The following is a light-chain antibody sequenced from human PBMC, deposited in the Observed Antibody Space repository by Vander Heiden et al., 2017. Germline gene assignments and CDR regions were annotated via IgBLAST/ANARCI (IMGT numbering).Light chain of an antibody. CDR1: SSDVGGSNY. Sequence: QSALTQPASVSGSPGQSITLSCTGPSSDVGGSNYVSWYQHHPGKAPKLMIYEVSNRPSGVSNRFSGSKSGNTASLTISGLQAEDEADYYCSSSTSSSIVVFGGGTKLTVL. CDR2: EVS. CDR3: SSSTSSSIVV. V-gene: IGLV2-14*01. J-gene: IGLJ2*01.